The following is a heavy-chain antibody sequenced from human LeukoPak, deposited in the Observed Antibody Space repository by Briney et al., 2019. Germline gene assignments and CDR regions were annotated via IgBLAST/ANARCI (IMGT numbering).Heavy chain of an antibody. CDR1: GFTVSSNY. D-gene: IGHD1-26*01. CDR2: ISSGAST. J-gene: IGHJ6*03. CDR3: ARDPYSGNYGNDYYYYMDV. V-gene: IGHV3-66*01. Sequence: SGGSLRLSCAASGFTVSSNYMSWVRQAPGMGLEWVSVISSGASTYYADSVRGRFTISRDNAKNSLYLQMDSLGPDDTAVYYCARDPYSGNYGNDYYYYMDVWGKGTTVTISS.